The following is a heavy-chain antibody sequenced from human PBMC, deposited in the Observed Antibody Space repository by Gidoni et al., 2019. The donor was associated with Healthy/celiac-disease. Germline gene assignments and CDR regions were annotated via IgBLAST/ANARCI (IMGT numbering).Heavy chain of an antibody. V-gene: IGHV1-3*01. CDR3: ARGWELLVFDY. J-gene: IGHJ4*02. D-gene: IGHD1-26*01. CDR2: INAGNGNT. CDR1: GYTLPNYA. Sequence: KPGASVKVSCKASGYTLPNYAMHWVRQAPGQRLEWMGWINAGNGNTKYSQKFQGRVTITRDTSANTAYMELSSLRSEDTAVYYCARGWELLVFDYWGQGTLVTVSS.